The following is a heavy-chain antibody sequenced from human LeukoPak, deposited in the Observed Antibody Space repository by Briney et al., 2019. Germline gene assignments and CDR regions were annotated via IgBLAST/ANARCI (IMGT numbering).Heavy chain of an antibody. CDR2: IGASGSTR. Sequence: GGSLRLFCAASGFTFRKHFMSWIRQAPGRGPEGVAYIGASGSTRYYRDSVNGRFTISRDNAKTSPHLKMNSLRAEDTAVYYCAKDLREWYYDPNGNYFSYGMDVWGQGTTVVVSS. V-gene: IGHV3-11*01. CDR3: AKDLREWYYDPNGNYFSYGMDV. CDR1: GFTFRKHF. J-gene: IGHJ6*02. D-gene: IGHD3-22*01.